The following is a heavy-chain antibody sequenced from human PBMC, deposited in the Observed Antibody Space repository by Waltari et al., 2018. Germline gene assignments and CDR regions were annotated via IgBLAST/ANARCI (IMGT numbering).Heavy chain of an antibody. D-gene: IGHD5-18*01. J-gene: IGHJ6*03. Sequence: QVQLVESGGGVVQPGRSLRLYCAASGFTFSSYGMHWVRQAPGKGLEWVAVISYDGSNKYYADSVKGRFTISRDNSKNTLYLQMNSLRAEDTAVYYCAKDAAPYTIEYYYYMDVWGQGTMVTVSS. CDR3: AKDAAPYTIEYYYYMDV. CDR2: ISYDGSNK. V-gene: IGHV3-30*18. CDR1: GFTFSSYG.